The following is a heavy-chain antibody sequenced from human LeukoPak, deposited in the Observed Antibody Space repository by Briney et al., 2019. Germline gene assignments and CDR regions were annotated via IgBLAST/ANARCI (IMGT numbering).Heavy chain of an antibody. V-gene: IGHV1-18*01. J-gene: IGHJ4*02. D-gene: IGHD2-2*01. CDR2: ISAYNGNT. CDR3: ARDISVVPAAIRSDY. CDR1: GYTFTSYG. Sequence: ASVKVSCKASGYTFTSYGISWMRQAPGQGLEWMGWISAYNGNTNYAQKLQGRVTMTTDTSTSTAYMELRSLRSDDTAVYYCARDISVVPAAIRSDYWGQGTLVTVSS.